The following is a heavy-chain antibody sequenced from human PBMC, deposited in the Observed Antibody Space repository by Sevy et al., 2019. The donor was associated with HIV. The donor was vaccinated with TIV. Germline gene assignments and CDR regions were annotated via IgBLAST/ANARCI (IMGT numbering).Heavy chain of an antibody. CDR1: GDSISNRY. Sequence: SETLSLTCTVSGDSISNRYWSWIRQPPGKGLEWIGYVYYSGSRRYNPSLKSRVTMSVDTSYSRFSLTLTSVTAADTAIYYCARNGIGAGARTSGWDPLDYWGQGILVTVSS. J-gene: IGHJ4*02. V-gene: IGHV4-59*11. CDR2: VYYSGSR. D-gene: IGHD6-19*01. CDR3: ARNGIGAGARTSGWDPLDY.